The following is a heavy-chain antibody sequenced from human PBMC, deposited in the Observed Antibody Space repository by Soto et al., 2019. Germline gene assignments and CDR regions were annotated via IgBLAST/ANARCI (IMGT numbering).Heavy chain of an antibody. CDR2: INHSGST. Sequence: QVQLQQWGAGLLKPSETLSLTCAVYGGSFSAYSWSWIRQPPGKGLEWIGEINHSGSTNYNPSLKSRVNISVDTSNNQFSLKLSSVTAADTAVYYCAGGSPRGTVTTLQSGAFDIWGQGTMVTVSS. J-gene: IGHJ3*02. CDR1: GGSFSAYS. D-gene: IGHD4-17*01. V-gene: IGHV4-34*01. CDR3: AGGSPRGTVTTLQSGAFDI.